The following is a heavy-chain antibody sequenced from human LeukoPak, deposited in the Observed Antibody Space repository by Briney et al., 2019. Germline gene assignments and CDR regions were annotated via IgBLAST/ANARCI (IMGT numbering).Heavy chain of an antibody. J-gene: IGHJ6*03. CDR3: AREARSYHRFYYYYYMDV. CDR2: ISSSSSYI. Sequence: PGGSLRLSCAASGFTFSSYSMNWVRQAPGKGLEWVSSISSSSSYIYYADSVKGRFTISRDNAKNSLYLQMNSLRAEDTAVYYCAREARSYHRFYYYYYMDVWGKGTTVTVSS. CDR1: GFTFSSYS. V-gene: IGHV3-21*01. D-gene: IGHD3-10*01.